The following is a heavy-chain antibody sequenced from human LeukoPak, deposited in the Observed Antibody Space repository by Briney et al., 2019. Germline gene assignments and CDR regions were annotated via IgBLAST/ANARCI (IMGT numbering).Heavy chain of an antibody. V-gene: IGHV4-30-2*01. J-gene: IGHJ5*02. D-gene: IGHD3-10*01. CDR1: GGSISSGGYS. Sequence: SQTLSLTCAVSGGSISSGGYSWSWIRQPPGKGLEWIGYIYHSGSTYYNPSLKSRVTISVDRSKNQFSLKLSSVTAADTAVYYCARGSEDYYGSGSQAPQNWFDPWGQGTLVTVSS. CDR2: IYHSGST. CDR3: ARGSEDYYGSGSQAPQNWFDP.